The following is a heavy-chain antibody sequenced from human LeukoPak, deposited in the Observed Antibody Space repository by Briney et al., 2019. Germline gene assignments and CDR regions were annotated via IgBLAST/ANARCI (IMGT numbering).Heavy chain of an antibody. CDR2: IYSGGST. V-gene: IGHV3-66*01. CDR1: GFTVSSNY. D-gene: IGHD3-9*01. CDR3: ARDSRTIFEAFDI. J-gene: IGHJ3*02. Sequence: PGGSLRLSCAASGFTVSSNYMSWVRQAPGKGLEWVSVIYSGGSTYYADSVKGRFTISRDNSKNTLYLQMNSLRAEDTAVYYRARDSRTIFEAFDIWGQGTMVTVSS.